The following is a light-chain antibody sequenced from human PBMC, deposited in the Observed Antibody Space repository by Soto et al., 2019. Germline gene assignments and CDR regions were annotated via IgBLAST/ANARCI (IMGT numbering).Light chain of an antibody. CDR2: SMS. CDR1: QTVRSK. Sequence: RQEAGSVCESGRDRVTLSYWASQTVRSKLAWYQQKPGQAPKLLIYSMSTIASGIPFRLSGSVSGTECTLTICSLQPDNFAVYFCQHYNIWPQWFGQGTK. V-gene: IGKV3-15*01. CDR3: QHYNIWPQW. J-gene: IGKJ1*01.